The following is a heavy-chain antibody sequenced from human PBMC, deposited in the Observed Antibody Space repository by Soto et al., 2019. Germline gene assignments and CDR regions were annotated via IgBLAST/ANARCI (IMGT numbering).Heavy chain of an antibody. CDR1: GFTFSSYG. CDR3: ARDLVVRGVIDY. CDR2: IWYDGSNK. Sequence: QVQLVESGGGVVQPGRSLRLSCAASGFTFSSYGMHWVRQAPGTGLEWVAVIWYDGSNKYYADSVKGRFTIYRDNSKNTLYLQMNSLRAEDTAVYYCARDLVVRGVIDYWGQGTLVTVSS. J-gene: IGHJ4*02. D-gene: IGHD3-10*01. V-gene: IGHV3-33*01.